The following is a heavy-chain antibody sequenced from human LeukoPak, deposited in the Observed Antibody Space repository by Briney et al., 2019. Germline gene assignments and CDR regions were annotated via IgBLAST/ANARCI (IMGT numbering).Heavy chain of an antibody. CDR2: ITGGDFRT. CDR1: GFAFSDYA. J-gene: IGHJ4*02. CDR3: AKAKQRGVWLTYDY. V-gene: IGHV3-23*01. D-gene: IGHD5-18*01. Sequence: GGSLRLSCVASGFAFSDYAMHWVRQAPGKGLEWVSSITGGDFRTYYADSVKGRFTISRDNSKNTLYLQMNSLRPGDTAIYYCAKAKQRGVWLTYDYRGQGTLVTVSS.